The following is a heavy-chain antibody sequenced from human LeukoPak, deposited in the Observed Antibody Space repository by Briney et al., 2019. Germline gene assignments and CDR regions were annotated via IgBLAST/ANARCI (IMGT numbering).Heavy chain of an antibody. CDR3: AKGHYGGNERFDY. V-gene: IGHV3-23*01. CDR1: GFTFSSYA. J-gene: IGHJ4*02. D-gene: IGHD4-23*01. Sequence: GGSLRLSCAASGFTFSSYAMSWVRQAPGNGLEWVSAISGSGGSTYYADSVTGRFTISRDNSKNTLYLQMNSLRAEDTAVYYCAKGHYGGNERFDYWGQGTLVTVSS. CDR2: ISGSGGST.